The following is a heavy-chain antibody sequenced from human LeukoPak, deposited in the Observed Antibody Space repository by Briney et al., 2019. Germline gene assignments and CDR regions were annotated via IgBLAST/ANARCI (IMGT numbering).Heavy chain of an antibody. CDR3: ARAMYYDFWSGYSDAFDI. D-gene: IGHD3-3*01. J-gene: IGHJ3*02. V-gene: IGHV4-59*01. Sequence: SETLSLTCTVSGGSISSYYWSWIRQPPGKGLEWSGYIYYSGSTNYNPSLKSRVTISVDTSKNQFSLKLSSVTAADTAVYYCARAMYYDFWSGYSDAFDIWGQGTMVTVSS. CDR1: GGSISSYY. CDR2: IYYSGST.